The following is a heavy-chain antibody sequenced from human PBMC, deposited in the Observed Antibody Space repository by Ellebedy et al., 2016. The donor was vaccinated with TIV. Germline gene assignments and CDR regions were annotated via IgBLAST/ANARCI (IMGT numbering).Heavy chain of an antibody. Sequence: SETLSLTXAVYGGSFSGYYWSWIRQPPGKGLEWIGEINHSGSTNYNPSLKSRVTISVDTSKNQFSLKLSSVTAADTAVYYCAREVCSGGSCPIDYWGQGTLVTVSS. V-gene: IGHV4-34*01. D-gene: IGHD2-15*01. CDR3: AREVCSGGSCPIDY. CDR1: GGSFSGYY. J-gene: IGHJ4*02. CDR2: INHSGST.